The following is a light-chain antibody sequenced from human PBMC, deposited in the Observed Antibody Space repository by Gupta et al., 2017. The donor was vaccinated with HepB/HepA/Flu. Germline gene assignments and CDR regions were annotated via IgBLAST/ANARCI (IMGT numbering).Light chain of an antibody. Sequence: IQRTQSPSSLSASVGDRITIAFRASQKIARYLNWYQQRPGNAPKLLIFSASKVQSGVPSRFSGSGSGTDFSLTISRLQGEDFATYYCQQCANTPWTFGQGTKVEI. J-gene: IGKJ1*01. CDR2: SAS. CDR3: QQCANTPWT. V-gene: IGKV1-39*01. CDR1: QKIARY.